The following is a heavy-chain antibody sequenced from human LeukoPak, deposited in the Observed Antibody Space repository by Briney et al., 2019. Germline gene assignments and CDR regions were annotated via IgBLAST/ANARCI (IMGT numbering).Heavy chain of an antibody. CDR2: ISGSGGST. CDR3: ATDYYYDSSGYYYRPDAFDI. CDR1: GFTFSSNA. D-gene: IGHD3-22*01. V-gene: IGHV3-23*01. Sequence: GGSLRLSCAASGFTFSSNAMSWVRQAPGKGLEWVSAISGSGGSTYYADSVKGRFTISRDNSKNTLYLQMNSLRAEDTAVYYCATDYYYDSSGYYYRPDAFDIWGQGTMVTVSS. J-gene: IGHJ3*02.